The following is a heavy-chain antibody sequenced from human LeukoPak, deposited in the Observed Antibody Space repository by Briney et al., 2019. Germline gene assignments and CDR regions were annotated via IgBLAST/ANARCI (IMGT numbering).Heavy chain of an antibody. CDR1: GFSFSSNA. D-gene: IGHD6-13*01. CDR3: ARLLIVSPYSSSWYVLGRGTYFRGGPQSEYYYYGMDV. CDR2: ISFDGRYK. V-gene: IGHV3-30*04. Sequence: GGSLRLSCAASGFSFSSNAMHWVRQAPGKGPEWVAVISFDGRYKKYAESVKGRFTISRDNSENTLYLQMTSLRSEDTAVYYCARLLIVSPYSSSWYVLGRGTYFRGGPQSEYYYYGMDVWGQGTTVTVSS. J-gene: IGHJ6*02.